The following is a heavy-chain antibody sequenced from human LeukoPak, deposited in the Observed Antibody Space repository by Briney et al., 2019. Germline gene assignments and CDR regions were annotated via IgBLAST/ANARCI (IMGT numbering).Heavy chain of an antibody. Sequence: GGSLRLSCAASGFTFSSYAMSWVRQVPGKGLGWVSAISGSGGSTYYADSVKGRFTISRDNSKNTLYLQMNSLRAEDTAVYYCAKANRGYSGYDAFDYWGQGTLVTVSS. D-gene: IGHD5-12*01. CDR3: AKANRGYSGYDAFDY. CDR1: GFTFSSYA. J-gene: IGHJ4*02. CDR2: ISGSGGST. V-gene: IGHV3-23*01.